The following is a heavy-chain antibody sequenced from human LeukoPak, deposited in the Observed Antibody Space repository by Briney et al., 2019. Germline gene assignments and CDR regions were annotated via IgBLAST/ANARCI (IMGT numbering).Heavy chain of an antibody. V-gene: IGHV4-59*11. CDR1: GGSISSHY. D-gene: IGHD4-11*01. Sequence: SETLSLTCTVSGGSISSHYWNWIRQPPGKGLEWIGYIYYSGSTNYNPSLKSRVTISVDRSKNQFSLKLSSVTAADRAVYYCARGKLQHWFDSWGQGTLVTVSS. CDR2: IYYSGST. CDR3: ARGKLQHWFDS. J-gene: IGHJ5*01.